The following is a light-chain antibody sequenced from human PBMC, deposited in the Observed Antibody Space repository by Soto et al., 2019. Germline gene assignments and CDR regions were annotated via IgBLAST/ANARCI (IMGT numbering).Light chain of an antibody. J-gene: IGKJ1*01. CDR1: QSISSW. CDR3: QQYNSYWT. V-gene: IGKV1-5*01. CDR2: DAS. Sequence: DIQISQSPSTLPASVGDRVTITCRASQSISSWLAWYQQKPGKAPKLLIYDASSLESGVPSRFSGSGSGTEFTLTISSLQPDDFATYYCQQYNSYWTFGQGTKVDIK.